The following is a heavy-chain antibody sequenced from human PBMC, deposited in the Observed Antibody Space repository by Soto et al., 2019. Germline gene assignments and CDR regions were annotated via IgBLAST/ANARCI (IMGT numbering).Heavy chain of an antibody. CDR2: INPDSGTT. Sequence: QVQLVQSGAEVKKPGASVKVSCKASGYTFSAYYIHWVRQAPGQGLEWMGCINPDSGTTNYAQKFQGRVTMTRDTSITTAYMDMRSLRSNDTDFYYCARGFSFNGGTFDYWGQGTLVTVSS. D-gene: IGHD2-8*01. V-gene: IGHV1-2*02. J-gene: IGHJ4*02. CDR3: ARGFSFNGGTFDY. CDR1: GYTFSAYY.